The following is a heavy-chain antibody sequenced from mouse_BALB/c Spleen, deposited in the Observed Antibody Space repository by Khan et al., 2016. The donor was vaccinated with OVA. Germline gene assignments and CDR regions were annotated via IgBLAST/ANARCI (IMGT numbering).Heavy chain of an antibody. D-gene: IGHD1-2*01. J-gene: IGHJ2*01. CDR3: ARTARIKY. CDR2: ISYSGSN. V-gene: IGHV3-2*02. Sequence: EVQLQESGPGLVTPSQSLSLTCTVTGYSITSGYGWNWIRQFPGNKLEWMGYISYSGSNNYNPSLYSRIFSTRDTSKNQFFLQLNSVTTEDKATYYCARTARIKYWGQGTTLTVSS. CDR1: GYSITSGYG.